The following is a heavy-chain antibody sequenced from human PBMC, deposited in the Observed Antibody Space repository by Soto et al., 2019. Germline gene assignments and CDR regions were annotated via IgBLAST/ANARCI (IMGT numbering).Heavy chain of an antibody. CDR2: IKSKTHGGTA. CDR3: TTDLGQMSLPIFSW. V-gene: IGHV3-15*01. Sequence: GGSLRLSCAASGFTFTDAWMGWVRQAPGKGLEWVGRIKSKTHGGTADYAAPVKGRFTISRDDSKNTLYLQMRSLQSEDTAVYHCTTDLGQMSLPIFSWWGQGTLVTVSS. CDR1: GFTFTDAW. D-gene: IGHD1-26*01. J-gene: IGHJ4*02.